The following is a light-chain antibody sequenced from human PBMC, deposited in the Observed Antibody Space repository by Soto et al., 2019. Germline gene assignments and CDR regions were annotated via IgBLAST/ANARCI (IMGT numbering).Light chain of an antibody. J-gene: IGKJ2*01. V-gene: IGKV1-39*01. Sequence: DIQMTQSLSSLSASVGDRVTITCRASQSISSYLNWYQQKPGKAPKRLIYAASSLQSGVPSRFSGSGSGTDVTLTISSLQPEDFAPYYCQQSYSTPRTFGQGTKLEIK. CDR1: QSISSY. CDR2: AAS. CDR3: QQSYSTPRT.